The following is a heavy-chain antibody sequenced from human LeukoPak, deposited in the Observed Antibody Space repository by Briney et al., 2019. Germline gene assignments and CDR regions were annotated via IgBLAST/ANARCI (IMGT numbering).Heavy chain of an antibody. CDR2: IRYDGSNK. J-gene: IGHJ4*02. V-gene: IGHV3-30*02. Sequence: GGSLRLSCAASGFTFSSYGMHWVRQAPGKGLEWVAFIRYDGSNKYYADSVKGRFTISRDNSKNTLYLQMNSLRAEDTAVYYCAKILRYDSSGYYYERRDYWGQGTLVTVSS. CDR1: GFTFSSYG. D-gene: IGHD3-22*01. CDR3: AKILRYDSSGYYYERRDY.